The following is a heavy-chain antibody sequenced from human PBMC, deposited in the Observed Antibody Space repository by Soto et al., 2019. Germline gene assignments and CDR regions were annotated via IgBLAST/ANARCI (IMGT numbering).Heavy chain of an antibody. CDR3: ARDVSSGYYYVFGYYFDY. J-gene: IGHJ4*02. CDR1: GFTFSSDW. CDR2: IKQDGSEK. D-gene: IGHD3-22*01. V-gene: IGHV3-7*01. Sequence: GVSLRLSCAPSGFTFSSDWMSWLRQSAAKALEWVANIKQDGSEKYYVDSVKGRFTISRDNAKNSLYLQMNSLRAEDTAVYYCARDVSSGYYYVFGYYFDYWGQGTLVTVSS.